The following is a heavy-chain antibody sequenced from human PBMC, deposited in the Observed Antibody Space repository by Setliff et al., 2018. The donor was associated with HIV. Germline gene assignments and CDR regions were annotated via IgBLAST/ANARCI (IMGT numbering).Heavy chain of an antibody. D-gene: IGHD6-13*01. CDR3: ARGRYRSRWYASDHYYIDV. CDR1: GGSISSSSYY. V-gene: IGHV4-39*01. CDR2: IYYRGST. J-gene: IGHJ6*03. Sequence: SETLSLTCTVSGGSISSSSYYWGWIRQPPGEGLQWIGSIYYRGSTYYNPSLKSRVTISVDTSKNQFSLKLRSVTAADTALYYCARGRYRSRWYASDHYYIDVWGKGTTVTVS.